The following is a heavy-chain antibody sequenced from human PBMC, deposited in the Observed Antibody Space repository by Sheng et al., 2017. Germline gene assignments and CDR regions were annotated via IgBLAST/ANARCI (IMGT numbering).Heavy chain of an antibody. CDR3: AKAPWSSGSRALGYFDY. V-gene: IGHV3-23*04. CDR1: RFTFSSYA. J-gene: IGHJ4*02. Sequence: EVQLVESGGGLVQPGGSLRLSCAASRFTFSSYAMSWVRQAPGKGLEWVSAISGSGGSTYYADSVKGRFTISRDNSKNTLYLQMNSLRAEDTAVYYCAKAPWSSGSRALGYFDYWGQGTLVTVSS. D-gene: IGHD1-26*01. CDR2: ISGSGGST.